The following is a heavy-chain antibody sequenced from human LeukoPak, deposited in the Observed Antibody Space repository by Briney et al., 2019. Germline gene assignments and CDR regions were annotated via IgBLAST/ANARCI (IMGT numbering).Heavy chain of an antibody. CDR3: ARGLASIAARPFWFDP. Sequence: GESLKISCKGSGYSFTSYWIGWVRQMPGKGLEWMGIIYPGDSDTRYSPSFQGQVTISADKSISTAYLQWSSLKASDTAMYYCARGLASIAARPFWFDPWAREPWSPSPQ. J-gene: IGHJ5*02. V-gene: IGHV5-51*01. CDR1: GYSFTSYW. CDR2: IYPGDSDT. D-gene: IGHD6-6*01.